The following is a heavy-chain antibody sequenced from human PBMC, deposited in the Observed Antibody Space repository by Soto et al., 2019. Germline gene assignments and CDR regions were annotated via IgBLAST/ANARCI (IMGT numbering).Heavy chain of an antibody. Sequence: SGTLCLTWTVSGGSLRSYYWSWIRQPPGKGLEWIGYIYYSGSTNYNPSLKSRVTISVDRSKNQFSLKLSSVTAADTAVYYCARVPDRWGQGTLVTVSS. D-gene: IGHD2-2*01. CDR2: IYYSGST. CDR1: GGSLRSYY. CDR3: ARVPDR. J-gene: IGHJ5*02. V-gene: IGHV4-59*12.